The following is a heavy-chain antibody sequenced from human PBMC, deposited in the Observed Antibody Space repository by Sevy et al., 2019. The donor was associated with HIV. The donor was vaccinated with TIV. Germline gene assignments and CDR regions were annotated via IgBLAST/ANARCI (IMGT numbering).Heavy chain of an antibody. J-gene: IGHJ4*02. CDR2: IKEDGSDK. CDR3: ARVGFYDFWSGYYPYFDS. Sequence: GGSLRLSCAASGFTFNNFWMSWVRQAPGKGLEWVANIKEDGSDKYYVKSVKGRFTISRDNAKNSVSLQMNSLRVEDTAVYYCARVGFYDFWSGYYPYFDSWGQGTLVTVSS. CDR1: GFTFNNFW. V-gene: IGHV3-7*01. D-gene: IGHD3-3*01.